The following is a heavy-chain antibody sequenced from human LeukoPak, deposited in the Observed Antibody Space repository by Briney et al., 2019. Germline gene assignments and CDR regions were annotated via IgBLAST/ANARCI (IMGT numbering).Heavy chain of an antibody. CDR1: GGTFTNYA. Sequence: GASVKVSCKASGGTFTNYAINWVRQAPGQGLEWMGGIIPIFGTANYAQKFQGRVTITADESTSTAYMELSSLRSEDTAVYYCARGTVVPDYWGQGTLVTVSS. CDR2: IIPIFGTA. V-gene: IGHV1-69*13. CDR3: ARGTVVPDY. J-gene: IGHJ4*02. D-gene: IGHD4-23*01.